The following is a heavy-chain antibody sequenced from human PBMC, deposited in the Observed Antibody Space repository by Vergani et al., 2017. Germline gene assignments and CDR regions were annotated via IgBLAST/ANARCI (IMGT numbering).Heavy chain of an antibody. CDR3: AKGDSIAVAGLVDY. CDR2: ISGSGGST. D-gene: IGHD6-19*01. J-gene: IGHJ4*02. V-gene: IGHV3-23*01. Sequence: EVQLLESGGGLVQPGGSLRLSCAASGFTFSSYAMSWVRQAPGKGLEWVSAISGSGGSTYYADSGKGRFTISRDNSKNTLYLQRNSLRAEDTAVYYCAKGDSIAVAGLVDYWGQGTLVTVSS. CDR1: GFTFSSYA.